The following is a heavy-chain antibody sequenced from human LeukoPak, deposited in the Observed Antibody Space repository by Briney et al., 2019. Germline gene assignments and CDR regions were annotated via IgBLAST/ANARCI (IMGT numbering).Heavy chain of an antibody. CDR1: GGSISSYY. V-gene: IGHV4-59*08. D-gene: IGHD4-17*01. CDR2: IYYSGST. CDR3: ARGLPYGDYGGYFDY. J-gene: IGHJ4*02. Sequence: PSETLSLTCTVSGGSISSYYWSWIRQPPGKGLEWIGYIYYSGSTNYNPSLKSRVTISVDTSKNQFSLKLSSVTAADTAVYYCARGLPYGDYGGYFDYWGQGTLVTVSS.